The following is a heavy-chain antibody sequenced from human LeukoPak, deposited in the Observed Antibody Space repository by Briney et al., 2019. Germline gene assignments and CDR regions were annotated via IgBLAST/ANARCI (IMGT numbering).Heavy chain of an antibody. D-gene: IGHD3-10*01. V-gene: IGHV3-48*03. CDR3: ARGARSGAFDI. J-gene: IGHJ3*02. CDR2: ISSSGSTI. Sequence: WVSYISSSGSTIYYADSVKGRFTISRDNAKNSLYLQMNSLRAEDTAVYYCARGARSGAFDIWGQGTMVTVSS.